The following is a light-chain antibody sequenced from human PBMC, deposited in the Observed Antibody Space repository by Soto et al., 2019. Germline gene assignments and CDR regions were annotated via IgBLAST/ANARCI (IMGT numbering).Light chain of an antibody. J-gene: IGLJ2*01. CDR3: CSYAGSVV. V-gene: IGLV2-23*01. CDR1: SSDVGSYNL. CDR2: EGS. Sequence: QSVLTQPASVSGSPGQSITISCTGTSSDVGSYNLVSWYQQYPGKAPKLMIYEGSKRPSGVSNRFSGSKSGNTASLTISGLQAEDEADYYCCSYAGSVVFGGGTQLTVL.